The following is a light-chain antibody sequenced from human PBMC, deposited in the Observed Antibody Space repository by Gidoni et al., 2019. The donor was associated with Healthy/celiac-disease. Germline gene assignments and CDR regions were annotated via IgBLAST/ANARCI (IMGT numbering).Light chain of an antibody. CDR3: QQYNNWPPNT. CDR2: GAS. J-gene: IGKJ1*01. CDR1: QSVSSN. Sequence: EIVMTQSPATLSVSPGERATLSCRASQSVSSNLAWYQQKPGQAPRLLIYGASTRATGIPARLSGSGSGTEFTITISSLQSEDFAVYYCQQYNNWPPNTFGQGTKVEIK. V-gene: IGKV3-15*01.